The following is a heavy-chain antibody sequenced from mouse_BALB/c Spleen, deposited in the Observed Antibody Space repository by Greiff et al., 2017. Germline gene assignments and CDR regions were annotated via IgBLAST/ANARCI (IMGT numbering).Heavy chain of an antibody. V-gene: IGHV5-17*02. CDR2: ISSGSSTI. D-gene: IGHD2-4*01. CDR1: GFTFSSFG. Sequence: VQLKESGGGLVQPGGSRKLSCAASGFTFSSFGMHWVRQAPEKGLEWVAYISSGSSTIYYADTVKGRFTISRDNPKNTLFLQMTSLRSEDTAMYYCARGEMITPWFAYWGQGTLVTVSA. CDR3: ARGEMITPWFAY. J-gene: IGHJ3*01.